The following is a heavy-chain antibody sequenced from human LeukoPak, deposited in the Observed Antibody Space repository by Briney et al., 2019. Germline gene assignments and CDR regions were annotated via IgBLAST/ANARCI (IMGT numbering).Heavy chain of an antibody. J-gene: IGHJ5*02. D-gene: IGHD2-2*01. CDR3: AREESIVVVPAAMGFDP. V-gene: IGHV3-23*01. Sequence: PGGSLRLSCAASGFIFSSHAMSWVRQAPGKGLEWVSGISGSGGSTYYADSVKGRFTISRDNAKNSLYLQMNSLRAEDTAVYYCAREESIVVVPAAMGFDPWGQGTLVTVSS. CDR2: ISGSGGST. CDR1: GFIFSSHA.